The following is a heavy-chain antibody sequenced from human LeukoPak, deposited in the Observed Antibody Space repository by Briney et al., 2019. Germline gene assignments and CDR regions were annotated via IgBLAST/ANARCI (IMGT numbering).Heavy chain of an antibody. CDR1: GFIFSTYG. J-gene: IGHJ2*01. CDR3: ARRDSSSYWYFDL. Sequence: GGSLRLSCAASGFIFSTYGMHWVRQAPGKGLEWVAFIRSDGTDKSYAGSVMGRFTISRDNSKNTLYLQMNTLRAEDTAVYYCARRDSSSYWYFDLWGRGTLVTVSS. CDR2: IRSDGTDK. D-gene: IGHD6-6*01. V-gene: IGHV3-30*02.